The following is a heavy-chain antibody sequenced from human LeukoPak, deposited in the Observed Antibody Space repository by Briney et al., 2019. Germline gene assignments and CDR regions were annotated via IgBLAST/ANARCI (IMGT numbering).Heavy chain of an antibody. CDR3: ARGLRWSKYQLGDY. CDR1: GYTFIGYF. J-gene: IGHJ4*02. V-gene: IGHV1-2*02. D-gene: IGHD2-2*01. CDR2: INPNSGGT. Sequence: ASVKVSCKASGYTFIGYFIHWVRQAPGQGLEWMGWINPNSGGTNYAQKFQGRVTMTRDTSISTAYMELSRLRSDDTAVYYCARGLRWSKYQLGDYWGQGTLVTVSS.